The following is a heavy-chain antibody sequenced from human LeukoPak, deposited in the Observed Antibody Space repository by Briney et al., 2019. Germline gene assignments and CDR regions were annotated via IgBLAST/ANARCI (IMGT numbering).Heavy chain of an antibody. CDR2: ISPGGQTT. CDR1: GFTVSSNH. V-gene: IGHV3-11*01. Sequence: GGSLRLSCPASGFTVSSNHMSLVRQAPGQGLEWISYISPGGQTTYFADSVKGRVTLSRHNAKNSLSLQMNSLPADDTAVYFCAVGRDIRVAGPGGYFDYWGQGTLVAVSS. J-gene: IGHJ4*02. CDR3: AVGRDIRVAGPGGYFDY. D-gene: IGHD6-19*01.